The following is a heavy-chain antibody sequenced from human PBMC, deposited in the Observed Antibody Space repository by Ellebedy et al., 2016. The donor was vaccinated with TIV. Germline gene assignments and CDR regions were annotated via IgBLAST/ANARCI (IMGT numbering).Heavy chain of an antibody. V-gene: IGHV1-2*02. Sequence: AASVKVSCKATGYTFHDYYMHWARQAPGQGLEWMGWINPNTDKPTSAQKFQGRVTMTRDTSISTAYMELSRLRSDDTAVYYCARDFYGSGIRLPAWYFDLWGRGTLVTVSS. CDR1: GYTFHDYY. CDR3: ARDFYGSGIRLPAWYFDL. CDR2: INPNTDKP. D-gene: IGHD3-10*01. J-gene: IGHJ2*01.